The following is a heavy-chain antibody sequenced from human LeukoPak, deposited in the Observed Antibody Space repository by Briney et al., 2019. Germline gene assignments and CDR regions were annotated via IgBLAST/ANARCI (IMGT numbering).Heavy chain of an antibody. V-gene: IGHV3-48*01. CDR1: GFTFSIYS. CDR3: ARDKKAIVGATLGPIDY. J-gene: IGHJ4*02. Sequence: GGSLRLSCAASGFTFSIYSMNWVRQAPGKGLEWVSYISSSSSTIYYADSVKGRFTISRDNAKNSLYLQMNSLRAEDTAVYYCARDKKAIVGATLGPIDYWGQGTLVTVSS. CDR2: ISSSSSTI. D-gene: IGHD1-26*01.